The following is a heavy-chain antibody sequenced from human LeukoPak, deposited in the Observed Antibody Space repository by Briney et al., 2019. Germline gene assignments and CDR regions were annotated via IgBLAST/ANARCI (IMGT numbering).Heavy chain of an antibody. J-gene: IGHJ4*02. D-gene: IGHD4-17*01. CDR2: INWNGGST. V-gene: IGHV3-20*04. CDR1: GFTFSSYS. CDR3: ARTMTTVTTTFDY. Sequence: GGSLRLSCAASGFTFSSYSMSWVRQAPGKGLEWVSGINWNGGSTGYADSVKGRFTISRDNAKNSLYLQMNSLRAEDTALYYCARTMTTVTTTFDYWGQGTLVTVSS.